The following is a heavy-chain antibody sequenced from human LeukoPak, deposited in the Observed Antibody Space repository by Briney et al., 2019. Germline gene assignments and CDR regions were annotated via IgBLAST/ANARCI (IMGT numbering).Heavy chain of an antibody. Sequence: ASVKVPCKASGYTFTGYYMHWVRQAPGQGLEWMGWINPNSGGTNYAQKFQGRVTMTRDTSISTAYMELSRLRSDDTAVYYCARGARVGRYYDFWSGYSYGMDVWGQGTTVTVSS. D-gene: IGHD3-3*01. V-gene: IGHV1-2*02. J-gene: IGHJ6*02. CDR3: ARGARVGRYYDFWSGYSYGMDV. CDR1: GYTFTGYY. CDR2: INPNSGGT.